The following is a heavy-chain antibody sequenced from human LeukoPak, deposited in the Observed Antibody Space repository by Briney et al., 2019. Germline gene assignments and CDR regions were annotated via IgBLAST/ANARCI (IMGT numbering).Heavy chain of an antibody. J-gene: IGHJ3*02. V-gene: IGHV4-59*13. CDR3: ARDQSLMVRGVIGDAFDI. CDR2: IYYSGST. D-gene: IGHD3-10*01. CDR1: GGSISSYY. Sequence: SETLSLTCTVSGGSISSYYWSWIRQPPGKGLEWIGYIYYSGSTNYNPSLKSRVTISVDTSKNQFSLKLSSVTAADTAVYYCARDQSLMVRGVIGDAFDIWGQGTMVTVSS.